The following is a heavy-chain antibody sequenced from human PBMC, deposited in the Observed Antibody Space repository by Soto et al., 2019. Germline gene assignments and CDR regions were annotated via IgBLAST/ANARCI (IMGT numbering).Heavy chain of an antibody. CDR2: ISSSSSYI. D-gene: IGHD5-18*01. V-gene: IGHV3-21*01. CDR1: GFTFSSYS. CDR3: ARPTSGYSYGLFDY. J-gene: IGHJ4*02. Sequence: RLSCAASGFTFSSYSVNWVRQAPGKGLEWVSSISSSSSYIYYADSVKGRFTISRDNAKNSLYLQMNSLRAEDTAVYYCARPTSGYSYGLFDYWGQGTLVTVSS.